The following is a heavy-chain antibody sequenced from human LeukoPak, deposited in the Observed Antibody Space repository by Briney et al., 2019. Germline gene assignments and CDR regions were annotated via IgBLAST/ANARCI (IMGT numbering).Heavy chain of an antibody. J-gene: IGHJ4*02. Sequence: SETLSLTCTVSGGSITGDPHYWTWIRQSAGEGLEWLVHVSASGRTTYNPSLKSRVAISVDTSKKKFFLRLDSVTAADTAVYYCARANYYDSTGCYHDYWGQGTLVTVSS. D-gene: IGHD3-22*01. V-gene: IGHV4-61*09. CDR3: ARANYYDSTGCYHDY. CDR2: VSASGRT. CDR1: GGSITGDPHY.